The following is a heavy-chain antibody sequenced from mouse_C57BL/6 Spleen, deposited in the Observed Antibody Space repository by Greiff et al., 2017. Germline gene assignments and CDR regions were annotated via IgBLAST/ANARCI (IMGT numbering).Heavy chain of an antibody. CDR2: IYPGDGDT. CDR3: ARPDDGYYVFAY. Sequence: SGAELVKPGASVKISCKASGYAFSSYWMNWVKQRPGKGLEWIGQIYPGDGDTNYNGKFKGKATLTADKSSSTAYMQLSSLTSEDSAVYFCARPDDGYYVFAYWGQGTLVTVSA. J-gene: IGHJ3*01. D-gene: IGHD2-3*01. V-gene: IGHV1-80*01. CDR1: GYAFSSYW.